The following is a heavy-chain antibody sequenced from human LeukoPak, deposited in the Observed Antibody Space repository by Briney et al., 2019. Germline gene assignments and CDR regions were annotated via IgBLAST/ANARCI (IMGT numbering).Heavy chain of an antibody. V-gene: IGHV3-11*04. CDR2: ISTSGSNI. CDR1: GGSISSSSYY. Sequence: LSLTCTVSGGSISSSSYYWGWIRQAPGKGLEWISYISTSGSNIHYADSVKGRFTISRDNAENSVYLQMNRLRDEDTAIYYCARAYGSGSYWFDYWGQGTLVTVSS. CDR3: ARAYGSGSYWFDY. J-gene: IGHJ4*02. D-gene: IGHD3-10*01.